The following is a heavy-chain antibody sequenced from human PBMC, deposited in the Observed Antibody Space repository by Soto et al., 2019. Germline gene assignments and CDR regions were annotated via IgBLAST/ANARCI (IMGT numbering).Heavy chain of an antibody. Sequence: EVQLLESGGGLVQPGGSLRLSCAASGFTFSSYAMSWVRQAPGKGLEWVSAISGSGGSTYYADSVKGRFTISRGNSKNRGDPQMNSLGAEDTAVYYCARAGDAGAFDLWGRGTMVTVSS. CDR3: ARAGDAGAFDL. CDR2: ISGSGGST. CDR1: GFTFSSYA. J-gene: IGHJ3*01. D-gene: IGHD4-17*01. V-gene: IGHV3-23*01.